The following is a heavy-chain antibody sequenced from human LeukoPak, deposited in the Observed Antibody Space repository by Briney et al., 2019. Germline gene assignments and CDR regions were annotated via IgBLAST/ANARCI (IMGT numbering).Heavy chain of an antibody. J-gene: IGHJ6*03. CDR2: IYTSGST. CDR1: GASISDYY. V-gene: IGHV4-4*07. CDR3: ARESSGSYTPYYYYYMDV. Sequence: PSETLSLTCSVSGASISDYYWSWIRQPAGKGLEWIGRIYTSGSTNYNPSLKSRVTMSVDTSKNQFSLKLSSVTAADTAVYYCARESSGSYTPYYYYYMDVWGKGTTVTVSS. D-gene: IGHD1-26*01.